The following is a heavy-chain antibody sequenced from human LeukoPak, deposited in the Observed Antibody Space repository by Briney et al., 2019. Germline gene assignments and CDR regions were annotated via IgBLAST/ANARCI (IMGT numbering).Heavy chain of an antibody. Sequence: SETLSLTCTVSGGSISSYYWSWVRQFPGKGLEWIGYISDSGSTNYSPSLESRVTISVDTSKNKFFLILSSVTAADTAVYYCARRGGTVVGDTGYHYWYFDNWGQGTLDTVSS. CDR3: ARRGGTVVGDTGYHYWYFDN. CDR1: GGSISSYY. D-gene: IGHD5-12*01. CDR2: ISDSGST. J-gene: IGHJ4*02. V-gene: IGHV4-59*08.